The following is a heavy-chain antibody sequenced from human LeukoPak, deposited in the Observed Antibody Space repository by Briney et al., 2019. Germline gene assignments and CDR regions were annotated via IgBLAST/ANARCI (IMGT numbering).Heavy chain of an antibody. CDR1: GFALSSHW. J-gene: IGHJ6*02. Sequence: GGSLRLSCAASGFALSSHWMTWVRQVPGRGPEWVANVNRDGSETYYLDSVKGRFTISKDNAKNSLYLQMNSLRAEDTAVYYCGRAMDVWGQGTTVTVSS. CDR3: GRAMDV. CDR2: VNRDGSET. V-gene: IGHV3-7*01.